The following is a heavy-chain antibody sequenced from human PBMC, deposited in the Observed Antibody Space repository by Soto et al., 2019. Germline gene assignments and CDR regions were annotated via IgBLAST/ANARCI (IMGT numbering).Heavy chain of an antibody. Sequence: GGSLRLSCAASGFTFSSYAMSWVRQAPGKGLEWVSAISGSGGSTYYADSVKGRFTISRDNSKNTLYLQMNSLRAEDTAVYYCAKDNPLFGVVMNYYYYGMDVWGQGTTVTVSS. CDR1: GFTFSSYA. J-gene: IGHJ6*02. CDR3: AKDNPLFGVVMNYYYYGMDV. CDR2: ISGSGGST. D-gene: IGHD3-3*01. V-gene: IGHV3-23*01.